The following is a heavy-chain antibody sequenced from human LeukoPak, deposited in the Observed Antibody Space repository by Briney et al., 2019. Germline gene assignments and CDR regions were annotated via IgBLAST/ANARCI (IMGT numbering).Heavy chain of an antibody. J-gene: IGHJ6*03. V-gene: IGHV4-61*02. D-gene: IGHD2-2*01. CDR2: IYTSGST. Sequence: SQTLSLTCTVSGGSISSGSYYWSWIRQPAGKGLEWIGRIYTSGSTNYSPSLKSRVTISVDTSKNQFSLKLSSVTAADTAVYYCARVVVVPAAMRYYYYYMDVWGKGTTVTISS. CDR3: ARVVVVPAAMRYYYYYMDV. CDR1: GGSISSGSYY.